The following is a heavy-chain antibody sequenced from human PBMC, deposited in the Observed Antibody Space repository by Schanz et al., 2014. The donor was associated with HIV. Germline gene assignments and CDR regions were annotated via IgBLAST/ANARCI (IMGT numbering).Heavy chain of an antibody. V-gene: IGHV3-74*02. CDR2: ISSDGNST. D-gene: IGHD2-15*01. J-gene: IGHJ5*02. Sequence: EVQLVESGGGLVQPGGSLRLSCAASGFTFDDYAMHWVRQAPGKGLEWVSRISSDGNSTTYADSVKGRFTISRDNAKNALHLQKNSLRAEDTAVYYCARVPLYCSGGSCYHKGWFDPWGQGTLVTVSS. CDR3: ARVPLYCSGGSCYHKGWFDP. CDR1: GFTFDDYA.